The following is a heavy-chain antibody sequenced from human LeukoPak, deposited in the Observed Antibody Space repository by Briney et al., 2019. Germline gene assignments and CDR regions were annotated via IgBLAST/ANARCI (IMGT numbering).Heavy chain of an antibody. V-gene: IGHV3-30-3*01. CDR3: AKEYAGSHYYFYYMDV. J-gene: IGHJ6*03. CDR1: GFTFSSYA. CDR2: VSYDGGSK. Sequence: GGSLRLSCAASGFTFSSYAMHWVRQGPGKGLEWVALVSYDGGSKYYADSVKGRLTISRDNSKKTLYLQMNSLRAEDTAVYYCAKEYAGSHYYFYYMDVWGKGTTVTVSS.